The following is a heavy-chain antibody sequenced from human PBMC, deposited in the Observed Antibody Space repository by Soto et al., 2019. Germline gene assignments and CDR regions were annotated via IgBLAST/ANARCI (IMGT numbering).Heavy chain of an antibody. V-gene: IGHV4-30-4*01. CDR2: IYKSGST. CDR1: GASINSGDFY. Sequence: QVQLQESGPGLVKPSQTLSLTCTVSGASINSGDFYCSWIRQSPGKGLEWIGYIYKSGSTYYNPSLKSRATISVDTSKNQFSLRLSSVTAADTAVYYCARVLMNYYCLDSWGQGTLVTVSS. J-gene: IGHJ4*02. CDR3: ARVLMNYYCLDS. D-gene: IGHD2-8*01.